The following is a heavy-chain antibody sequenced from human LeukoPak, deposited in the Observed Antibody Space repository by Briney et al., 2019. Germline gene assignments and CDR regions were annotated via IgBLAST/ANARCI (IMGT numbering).Heavy chain of an antibody. Sequence: ASVKVSCKASGYTFTSYGISWVRQAPGQGLEWMGWISAYNGNTNYAQKFQGRVTMTRDTSISTAYMELSRLRSDDTAVYYCARSPRSIAVDFDYWGQGTLVTVSS. CDR3: ARSPRSIAVDFDY. D-gene: IGHD6-19*01. CDR1: GYTFTSYG. V-gene: IGHV1-18*01. J-gene: IGHJ4*02. CDR2: ISAYNGNT.